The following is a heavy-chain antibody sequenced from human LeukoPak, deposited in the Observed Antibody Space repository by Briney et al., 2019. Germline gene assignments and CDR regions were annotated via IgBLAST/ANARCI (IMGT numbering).Heavy chain of an antibody. CDR1: GGSISSGSYY. CDR2: IYTSGST. J-gene: IGHJ4*02. V-gene: IGHV4-61*02. CDR3: ARSGYDGLDY. Sequence: SQTLSLTCTVSGGSISSGSYYWSWIRQPAGKGLEWIGRIYTSGSTNYNPSLKSRVTISVDTSKNQFSLKLSSATAADTAVYYCARSGYDGLDYWGQGTLVTVSS. D-gene: IGHD5-12*01.